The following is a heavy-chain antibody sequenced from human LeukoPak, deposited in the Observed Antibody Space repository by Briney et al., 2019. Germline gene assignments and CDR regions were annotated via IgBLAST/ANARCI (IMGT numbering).Heavy chain of an antibody. Sequence: PGRSLRLSCAASGFPFSSYEMNWLRQAPGKGLEWVSYISSSGSTIYYADSVKGRFTISRDNAKNSLYLQMNSLRAEDTAVYYCAELGITMIGGVWGKGTTVTISS. CDR3: AELGITMIGGV. J-gene: IGHJ6*04. D-gene: IGHD3-10*02. CDR2: ISSSGSTI. V-gene: IGHV3-48*03. CDR1: GFPFSSYE.